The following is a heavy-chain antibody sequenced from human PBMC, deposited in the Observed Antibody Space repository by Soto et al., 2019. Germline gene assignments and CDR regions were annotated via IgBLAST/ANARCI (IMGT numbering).Heavy chain of an antibody. CDR3: ARVSAAAGVYYYYYYGMDV. Sequence: ASVKVSCKASGYTFTSYAMHWVRQAPGQRLEWMGWINAGNGNTKYSQKFQGRVTITRDTSASTAYMELSSLRSEDTAVYYCARVSAAAGVYYYYYYGMDVWGQGTTVTVSS. D-gene: IGHD6-13*01. CDR2: INAGNGNT. V-gene: IGHV1-3*01. J-gene: IGHJ6*02. CDR1: GYTFTSYA.